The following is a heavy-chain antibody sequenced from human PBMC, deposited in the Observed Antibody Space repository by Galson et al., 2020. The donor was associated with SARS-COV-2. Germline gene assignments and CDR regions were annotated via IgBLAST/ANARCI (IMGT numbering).Heavy chain of an antibody. Sequence: KIGESLKISCAASGFTFSSYSMNWVRQAPGKGLEWVSSISRSSSYIYYADSVKGRFTISRDNAKNSLYLQMNSLRAEDTAVYYCARDPASSGWYLYYGMDVWGQGTTVTVSS. CDR1: GFTFSSYS. CDR2: ISRSSSYI. CDR3: ARDPASSGWYLYYGMDV. V-gene: IGHV3-21*01. D-gene: IGHD6-19*01. J-gene: IGHJ6*02.